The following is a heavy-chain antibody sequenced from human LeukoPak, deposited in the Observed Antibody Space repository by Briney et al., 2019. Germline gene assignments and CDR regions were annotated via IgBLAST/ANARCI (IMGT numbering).Heavy chain of an antibody. J-gene: IGHJ4*02. D-gene: IGHD3/OR15-3a*01. CDR2: IYYSGST. V-gene: IGHV4-59*01. CDR3: ARGTLYLDY. CDR1: GGSISSYY. Sequence: SETLSLTCTVSGGSISSYYWSWIRQPPGKGLEWIGYIYYSGSTSYNPSLKTRITISVDTSKNQFSLKLTSVSAAYTAVYYCARGTLYLDYWGQGTLVTVSS.